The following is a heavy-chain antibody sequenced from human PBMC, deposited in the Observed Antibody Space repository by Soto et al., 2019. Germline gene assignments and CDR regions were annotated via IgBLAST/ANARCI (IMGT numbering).Heavy chain of an antibody. V-gene: IGHV4-39*02. D-gene: IGHD1-1*01. CDR1: GDSIRSSSYA. CDR3: ARESLDDSP. J-gene: IGHJ4*02. CDR2: VSSRGTT. Sequence: PSETLSLTCSVSGDSIRSSSYAWGWIRQPPGKGLEWIGSVSSRGTTYFNPSVRGRVTMSVDTSRNQYSMTLTSVTVADTAVYYCARESLDDSPWGPGTLVTVSS.